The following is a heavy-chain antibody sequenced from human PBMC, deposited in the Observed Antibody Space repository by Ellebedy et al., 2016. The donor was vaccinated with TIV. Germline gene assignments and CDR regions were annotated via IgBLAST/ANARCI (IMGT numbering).Heavy chain of an antibody. CDR3: ASGSIDGCLDY. Sequence: GESLKISCAASEFSVRTYYMTWVRQAPGKGLEWVAGIWYDGSKKDHADSVRGRFTISRDNFKNALFLQMNSLRAEDTAVYYCASGSIDGCLDYWGHGTLVTVPS. CDR2: IWYDGSKK. D-gene: IGHD5-24*01. V-gene: IGHV3-33*08. J-gene: IGHJ4*01. CDR1: EFSVRTYY.